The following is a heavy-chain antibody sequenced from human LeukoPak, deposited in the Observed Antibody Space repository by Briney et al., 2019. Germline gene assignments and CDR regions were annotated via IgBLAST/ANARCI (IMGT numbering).Heavy chain of an antibody. J-gene: IGHJ6*02. CDR1: GFTFSSYA. V-gene: IGHV3-30-3*01. Sequence: QSGGSLRLSCAASGFTFSSYAMHWVRQAPGKGLEWVAVISYDGSNKYYADSVKGRFTISRDNSKNTLYLQMNSLRAEDTAVYYCARDSLYCSSTSCYLVGYYGMDVWGQGTTVTVSS. CDR3: ARDSLYCSSTSCYLVGYYGMDV. CDR2: ISYDGSNK. D-gene: IGHD2-2*01.